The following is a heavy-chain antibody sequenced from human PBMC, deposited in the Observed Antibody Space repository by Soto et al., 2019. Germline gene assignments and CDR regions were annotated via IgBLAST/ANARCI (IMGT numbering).Heavy chain of an antibody. D-gene: IGHD3-10*01. V-gene: IGHV4-34*01. CDR1: GGSFSGYY. CDR2: IDQSGST. Sequence: QVQLQQWGAGLLKSSETLSLTCAVYGGSFSGYYWNWLRQPPGEGLEWIGKIDQSGSTNYNPSLKSRVTTSVDTSRSQFSLKLTSVTAMDTAVYYCAGGRATVVRGVMNWFDPWGQGTLVTVSS. J-gene: IGHJ5*02. CDR3: AGGRATVVRGVMNWFDP.